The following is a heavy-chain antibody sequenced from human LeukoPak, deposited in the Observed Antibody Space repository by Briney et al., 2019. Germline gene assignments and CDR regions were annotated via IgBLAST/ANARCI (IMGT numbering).Heavy chain of an antibody. D-gene: IGHD6-13*01. CDR1: GFTFDDYA. Sequence: GRSLRLSCAASGFTFDDYAMHWVRQAPGKGLEWVSGISWNSGSIGYADSVKGRFTISRDNAKNSLHLQMNSLRAEDMALYYCAKDISLAAAGTLDYWGQGTLVTVSS. V-gene: IGHV3-9*03. CDR2: ISWNSGSI. CDR3: AKDISLAAAGTLDY. J-gene: IGHJ4*02.